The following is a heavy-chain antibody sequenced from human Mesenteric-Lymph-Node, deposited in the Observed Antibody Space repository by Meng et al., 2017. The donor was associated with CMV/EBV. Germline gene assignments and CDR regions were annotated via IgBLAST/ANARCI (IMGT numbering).Heavy chain of an antibody. V-gene: IGHV3-53*01. J-gene: IGHJ4*02. CDR2: IYSGGST. CDR3: ARAPSPKPGILRRLYFDY. D-gene: IGHD7-27*01. Sequence: GESLKISCAASGFTVSSNYMSWVRQAPGKGLEWVSVIYSGGSTYYADSVKGRFTISRDDSKNTLYLEMNSLRAEDTAVYYCARAPSPKPGILRRLYFDYWGQGTLVTVSS. CDR1: GFTVSSNY.